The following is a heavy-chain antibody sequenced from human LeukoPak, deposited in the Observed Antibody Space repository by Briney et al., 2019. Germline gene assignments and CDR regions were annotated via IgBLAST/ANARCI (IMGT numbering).Heavy chain of an antibody. CDR2: INTDGSST. V-gene: IGHV3-74*01. J-gene: IGHJ4*02. CDR3: AKDLAVIAAAGNFDY. CDR1: GFTFSSYW. D-gene: IGHD6-13*01. Sequence: PGGSLRLSCAASGFTFSSYWMHWVRQAPGKGLVWVSRINTDGSSTSYADSVKGRFTISRDNAKNTLYLQMNSLRAEDTAVYYCAKDLAVIAAAGNFDYWGQGTLVTVSS.